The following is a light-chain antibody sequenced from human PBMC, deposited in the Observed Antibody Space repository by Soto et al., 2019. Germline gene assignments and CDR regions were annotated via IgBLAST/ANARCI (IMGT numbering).Light chain of an antibody. J-gene: IGKJ1*01. Sequence: DIQMTQSPSSVSASVGDRVTITCRASQDIDSWLAWYQQTPGKAPKLLIYAASSLQSGVPSRFRGSGSGKVFLFTITSLQPKDFEPYYCQQGSIFPWTSGKGTRVK. CDR3: QQGSIFPWT. CDR1: QDIDSW. CDR2: AAS. V-gene: IGKV1-12*02.